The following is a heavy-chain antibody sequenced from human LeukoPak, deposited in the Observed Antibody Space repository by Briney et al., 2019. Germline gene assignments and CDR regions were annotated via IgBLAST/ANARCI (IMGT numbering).Heavy chain of an antibody. CDR1: GGSISSSSYY. J-gene: IGHJ4*02. Sequence: PSETLSLTCTVSGGSISSSSYYWGWIRQPPGKGLEWIGSIYYSGSTYYNPSLKSRVTISVDTSKNQFSLKLSSVTAADTAVYYCARVIVAGRVYYLDYWGQGTLVTVSS. CDR3: ARVIVAGRVYYLDY. CDR2: IYYSGST. V-gene: IGHV4-39*01. D-gene: IGHD6-19*01.